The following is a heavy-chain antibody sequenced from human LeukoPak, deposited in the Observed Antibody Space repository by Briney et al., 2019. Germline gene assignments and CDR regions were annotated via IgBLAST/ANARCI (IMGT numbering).Heavy chain of an antibody. CDR1: GGSISSGGYY. J-gene: IGHJ5*02. D-gene: IGHD6-13*01. CDR3: ATQQLVGNYWFDP. CDR2: IYYSGST. Sequence: PSQTLSLTCTVSGGSISSGGYYWSWIRQHPGKGLEWIGYIYYSGSTYYNPSLKSRVTISVDTSKNQFPLKLSSVTAADTAVYYCATQQLVGNYWFDPWGQGTLVTVSS. V-gene: IGHV4-31*03.